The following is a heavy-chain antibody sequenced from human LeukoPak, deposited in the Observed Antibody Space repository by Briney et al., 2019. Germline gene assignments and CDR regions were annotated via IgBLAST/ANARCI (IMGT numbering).Heavy chain of an antibody. CDR2: IIPILGIA. Sequence: SVKVSYKASGGTFSSYAISWVRQAPGQGLEWMGRIIPILGIANYAQKFQGRVTITADKSTSTAYMELSSLRSEDTAVYYCARDREFQLGYCSGGSCYTSRWFDPWGQGTLVTVSS. V-gene: IGHV1-69*04. J-gene: IGHJ5*02. CDR1: GGTFSSYA. D-gene: IGHD2-15*01. CDR3: ARDREFQLGYCSGGSCYTSRWFDP.